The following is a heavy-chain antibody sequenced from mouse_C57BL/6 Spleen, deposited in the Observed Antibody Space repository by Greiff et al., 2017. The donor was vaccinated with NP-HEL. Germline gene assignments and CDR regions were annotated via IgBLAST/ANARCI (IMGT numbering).Heavy chain of an antibody. V-gene: IGHV3-6*01. CDR1: GYSITSGYY. Sequence: VQLQQSGPGLVKPSQSLSLTCSVTGYSITSGYYWNWIRQFPGNKLEWMGYISYDGSNNYNPSLENRISITRDTSKNQFFLKLNSVTTEDTATYYCATAYYSNSYYFDYWGQGTTLTVSS. CDR2: ISYDGSN. J-gene: IGHJ2*01. D-gene: IGHD2-5*01. CDR3: ATAYYSNSYYFDY.